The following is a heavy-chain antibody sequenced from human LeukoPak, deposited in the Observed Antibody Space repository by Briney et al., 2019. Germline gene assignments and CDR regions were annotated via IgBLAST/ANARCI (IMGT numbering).Heavy chain of an antibody. D-gene: IGHD5-12*01. V-gene: IGHV3-33*06. CDR1: GFTFSSYG. CDR3: AKDAPGEWLRLVTAFDY. Sequence: GGSLRLSCAASGFTFSSYGMHWVRQAPGKGLEWVAVIWYDGSNKYYADSVKGRFTISRDNSKNTLYLQMNSLRAEDTAVYYCAKDAPGEWLRLVTAFDYWGQGTLVTVSS. J-gene: IGHJ4*02. CDR2: IWYDGSNK.